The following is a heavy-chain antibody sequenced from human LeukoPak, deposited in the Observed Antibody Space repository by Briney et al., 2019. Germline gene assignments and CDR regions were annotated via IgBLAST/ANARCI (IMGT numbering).Heavy chain of an antibody. CDR1: GGSISSYY. D-gene: IGHD4-11*01. CDR3: ARGPRADMTTFRTYYYYGMDV. V-gene: IGHV4-34*01. J-gene: IGHJ6*02. Sequence: PSETLSLTCAVSGGSISSYYWSWIRQSPGKGLEWIGETNPSGSTNYNPSLKSRVTISGDTSKNQFSLKLSSVTAADTAVYYCARGPRADMTTFRTYYYYGMDVWGQGTTVTVSS. CDR2: TNPSGST.